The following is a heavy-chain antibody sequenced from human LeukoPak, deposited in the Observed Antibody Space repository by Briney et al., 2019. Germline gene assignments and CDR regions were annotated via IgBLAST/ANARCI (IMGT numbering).Heavy chain of an antibody. V-gene: IGHV3-9*01. CDR1: GFMIDDYA. CDR3: AKVDLKWELDENCGLDV. D-gene: IGHD1-26*01. J-gene: IGHJ6*02. Sequence: PGGSLRLSCAASGFMIDDYAMHWVRQAPGKGLEWVSGISWNSGSIGYADSVKGRFTISRDSAKNSLYLQMNSLRPEDTALYYCAKVDLKWELDENCGLDVWGQGTTVTVSS. CDR2: ISWNSGSI.